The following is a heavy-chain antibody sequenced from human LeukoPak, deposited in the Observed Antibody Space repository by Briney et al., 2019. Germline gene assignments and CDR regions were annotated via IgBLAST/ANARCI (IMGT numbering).Heavy chain of an antibody. CDR2: ISSSVSTI. CDR1: GFSFSSYE. J-gene: IGHJ4*02. Sequence: PGGSLRLSCAASGFSFSSYEMTWVRQAPGKGLEWVSYISSSVSTIYYADSVEGRFTISRDNAKNSLYLQMNSLRAEDTAVYYCARDRGQLATDYWGQGTLVTVSS. CDR3: ARDRGQLATDY. V-gene: IGHV3-48*03. D-gene: IGHD6-6*01.